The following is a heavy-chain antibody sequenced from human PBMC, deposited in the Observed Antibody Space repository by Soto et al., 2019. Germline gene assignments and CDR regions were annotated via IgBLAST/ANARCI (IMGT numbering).Heavy chain of an antibody. D-gene: IGHD6-13*01. Sequence: QVQLVESGGGVVQPGRSLRLSCVASGFTFSSYGIHWVRQAPGKGLEWVTGMWYDGSKKYYADSVKGRFTISRDTSENTLFLQMNSLRAEDTAVYYCARAGAAAGLYYFDYWGQGTLVTVSS. CDR2: MWYDGSKK. J-gene: IGHJ4*02. CDR3: ARAGAAAGLYYFDY. CDR1: GFTFSSYG. V-gene: IGHV3-33*01.